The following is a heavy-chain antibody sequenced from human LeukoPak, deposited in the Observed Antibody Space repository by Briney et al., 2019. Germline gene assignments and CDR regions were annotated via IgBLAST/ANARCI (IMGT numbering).Heavy chain of an antibody. CDR3: ARDGHSYGQANWFDP. J-gene: IGHJ5*02. Sequence: GGSLRLSCAASGFTFSSYWMHWVRQAPGKGLVWVSRINSDGSSTSYADSVKGRFTISRDNAKNTLYLQMNSLRAEDTAVYYCARDGHSYGQANWFDPWGQGTLVTVSS. D-gene: IGHD5-18*01. CDR1: GFTFSSYW. CDR2: INSDGSST. V-gene: IGHV3-74*01.